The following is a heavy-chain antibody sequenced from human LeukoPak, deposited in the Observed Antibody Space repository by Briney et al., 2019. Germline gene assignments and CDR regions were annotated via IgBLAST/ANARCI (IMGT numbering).Heavy chain of an antibody. V-gene: IGHV3-21*01. CDR1: GFTFSSYS. CDR3: ARAYSSSWYEFIPFDY. D-gene: IGHD6-13*01. J-gene: IGHJ4*02. Sequence: GGSLRLSCAASGFTFSSYSMNWVRQAPGKGLEWVSSISSSSSYIYYADSVKGRFTISRDNAKNSLYLQMNSLRAEDTAVYYCARAYSSSWYEFIPFDYWGQGTLVTVSS. CDR2: ISSSSSYI.